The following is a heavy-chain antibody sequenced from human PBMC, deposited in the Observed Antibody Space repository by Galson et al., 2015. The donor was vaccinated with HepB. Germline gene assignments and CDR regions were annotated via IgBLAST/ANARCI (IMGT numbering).Heavy chain of an antibody. CDR2: MNPNSGNT. V-gene: IGHV1-8*01. CDR3: ARVPNPVGSGYYYYYYYYMDV. J-gene: IGHJ6*03. D-gene: IGHD3-3*01. Sequence: SVKVSCKASGYTFTSYDINWVRQATGQGLEWMGWMNPNSGNTGYAQKFQGRVTMTRNTSISTAYMELSSLRSEDTAVYYCARVPNPVGSGYYYYYYYYMDVWGKGTTVTVSS. CDR1: GYTFTSYD.